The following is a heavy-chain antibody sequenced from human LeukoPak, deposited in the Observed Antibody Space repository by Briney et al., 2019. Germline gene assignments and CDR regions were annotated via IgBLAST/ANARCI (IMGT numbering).Heavy chain of an antibody. CDR2: ISSRSTYA. CDR3: ARAHIQDYTIVGLDDH. J-gene: IGHJ5*02. Sequence: GGSLRLSCAASGFTFSDYSMNWVRQAPGQGLEWASSISSRSTYAYYADSARGRFTISRDSAKNSLFLQMDNLRVEDTAVYYCARAHIQDYTIVGLDDHWGQGTLVTVSS. CDR1: GFTFSDYS. D-gene: IGHD1-26*01. V-gene: IGHV3-21*01.